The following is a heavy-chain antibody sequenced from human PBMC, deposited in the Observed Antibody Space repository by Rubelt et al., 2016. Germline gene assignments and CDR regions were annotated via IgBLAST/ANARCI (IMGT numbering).Heavy chain of an antibody. CDR2: IIPILGTA. Sequence: SFAINWVRQAPGQGLEWMGRIIPILGTANYAQEFQGRVTITADKSTSTAYMELSSLRSEDTAVYYCARGPTAAPYYFDYWGQGTLVTVSS. J-gene: IGHJ4*02. V-gene: IGHV1-69*04. D-gene: IGHD6-13*01. CDR3: ARGPTAAPYYFDY. CDR1: SFA.